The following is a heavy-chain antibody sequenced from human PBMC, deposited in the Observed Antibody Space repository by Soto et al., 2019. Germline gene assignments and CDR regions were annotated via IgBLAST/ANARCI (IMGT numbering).Heavy chain of an antibody. D-gene: IGHD1-7*01. V-gene: IGHV4-4*02. CDR2: IFESGAT. CDR1: GGSISSSSW. Sequence: QVQLQESGPGLVKPSGTLSLTCAVSGGSISSSSWWTWVRQSPGQGLEWIGEIFESGATNYNPSLKSRLTMSVDKYKNQFSLSLSSLTAADTAVYFCTTSHAGELNNWGQGTLVTVSS. CDR3: TTSHAGELNN. J-gene: IGHJ4*02.